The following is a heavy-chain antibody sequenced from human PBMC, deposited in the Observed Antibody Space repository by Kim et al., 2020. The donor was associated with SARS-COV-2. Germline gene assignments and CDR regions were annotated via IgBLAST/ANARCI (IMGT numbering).Heavy chain of an antibody. CDR1: GYTFTGYY. J-gene: IGHJ6*02. CDR2: INPNSGGT. V-gene: IGHV1-2*06. D-gene: IGHD6-13*01. Sequence: ASVKVSCKASGYTFTGYYMHWVRQAPGQGLEWMGRINPNSGGTNYAQKFQGRVTMTRDTSISTAYMELSRLRSDDTAVYYCARERGSSSWAKKKYYYYYGMDVWGQGTTVTVSS. CDR3: ARERGSSSWAKKKYYYYYGMDV.